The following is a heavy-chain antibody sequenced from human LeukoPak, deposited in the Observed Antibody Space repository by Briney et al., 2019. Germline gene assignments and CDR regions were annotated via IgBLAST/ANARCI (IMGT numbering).Heavy chain of an antibody. CDR3: ARGSEREYYFDY. CDR1: GFTFSSYA. D-gene: IGHD3-10*01. J-gene: IGHJ4*02. Sequence: GGSLRLSCAASGFTFSSYAMHWVRQAPGKGLEWVAVISYDGSNKYYADSVKGRFTISRDNSKNTLYLQMNSLRAEDTAVYYCARGSEREYYFDYWGQGTLVTVSS. CDR2: ISYDGSNK. V-gene: IGHV3-30-3*01.